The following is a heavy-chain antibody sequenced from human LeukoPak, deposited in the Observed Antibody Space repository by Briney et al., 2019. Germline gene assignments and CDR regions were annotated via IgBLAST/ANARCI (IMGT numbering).Heavy chain of an antibody. V-gene: IGHV3-48*03. CDR2: ISSSGSTI. CDR3: ARTYSSAHEYYFDY. CDR1: GFTFSSYE. Sequence: GGSLRLSCAASGFTFSSYEMNWVRQAPGKVLEWVSYISSSGSTIYYADSVKGRFTISRDNAKNSLYLRMNSLRAEDTAVYYCARTYSSAHEYYFDYWGQGTLVTVSS. J-gene: IGHJ4*02. D-gene: IGHD3-22*01.